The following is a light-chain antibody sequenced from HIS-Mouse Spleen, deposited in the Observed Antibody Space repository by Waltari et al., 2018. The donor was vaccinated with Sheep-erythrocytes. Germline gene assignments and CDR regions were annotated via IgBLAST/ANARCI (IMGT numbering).Light chain of an antibody. V-gene: IGLV2-11*01. CDR1: SSDVGGYNY. CDR3: CSYAGSYNHV. J-gene: IGLJ1*01. Sequence: QSALTQPRSVSGSPGQSVTISCTGTSSDVGGYNYVSWYQQHPGKAPKLMISDVSKRPSGVPDRFSGSKAGNTASLTISVLQAEDEADYYCCSYAGSYNHVFATGTKVTVL. CDR2: DVS.